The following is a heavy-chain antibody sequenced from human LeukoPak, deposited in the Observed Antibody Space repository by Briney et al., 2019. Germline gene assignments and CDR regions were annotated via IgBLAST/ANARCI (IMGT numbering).Heavy chain of an antibody. CDR2: INHSGST. Sequence: PSETLSLTCAVYGGTFSGYYWSWIRQPPGKGLEWIGEINHSGSTNYNPSLKSRVTISVDTSKNQFSLKLSSVTAADTAVYCCARVKKTHCSSTSCYPVSRYYYYMDVWGKGTTVTVSS. CDR1: GGTFSGYY. D-gene: IGHD2-2*01. V-gene: IGHV4-34*01. J-gene: IGHJ6*03. CDR3: ARVKKTHCSSTSCYPVSRYYYYMDV.